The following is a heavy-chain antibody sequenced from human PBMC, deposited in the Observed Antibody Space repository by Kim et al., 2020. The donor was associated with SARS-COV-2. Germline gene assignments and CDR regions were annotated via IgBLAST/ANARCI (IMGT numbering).Heavy chain of an antibody. D-gene: IGHD2-2*01. CDR2: IYDSVTT. V-gene: IGHV4-59*01. CDR1: GASIRNFY. CDR3: GTHRAPNHRSLHY. Sequence: SETLSLTCTVSGASIRNFYWTWIRQPPGRGLEWIGYIYDSVTTKYNPSLESRVTMSLDTSKNQVSLKLISVTAADTAVYYCGTHRAPNHRSLHYWGQGTLVTVSS. J-gene: IGHJ4*02.